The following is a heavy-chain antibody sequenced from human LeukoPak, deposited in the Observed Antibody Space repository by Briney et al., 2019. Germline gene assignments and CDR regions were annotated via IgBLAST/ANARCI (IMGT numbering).Heavy chain of an antibody. Sequence: GGYLGLSCTASGFTFGDYAMSWFRQAPGKGLEWVGFIRSKAYGGTTEYAASVKGRFTISRDDSKSIAYLQVNSLKTEDTAVYYCTRVAATSRPFDYWGQGTLVTVSS. CDR2: IRSKAYGGTT. V-gene: IGHV3-49*03. J-gene: IGHJ4*02. D-gene: IGHD1-26*01. CDR3: TRVAATSRPFDY. CDR1: GFTFGDYA.